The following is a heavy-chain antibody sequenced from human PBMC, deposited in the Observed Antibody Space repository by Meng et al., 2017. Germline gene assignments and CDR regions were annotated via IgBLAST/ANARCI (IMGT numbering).Heavy chain of an antibody. J-gene: IGHJ4*02. Sequence: ASVKVSCKASGYTFTSYDINWVRQATGQGLEWMGWINPNSGGTNYAQKFQGRVTMTRDTSISTAYMELSRLRSDDTAVYYCARDVIGAEDWGQGTLVTVSS. CDR3: ARDVIGAED. D-gene: IGHD3-16*02. CDR1: GYTFTSYD. V-gene: IGHV1-2*02. CDR2: INPNSGGT.